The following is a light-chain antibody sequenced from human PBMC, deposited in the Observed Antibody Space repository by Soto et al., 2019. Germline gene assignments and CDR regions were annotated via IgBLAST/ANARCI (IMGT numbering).Light chain of an antibody. Sequence: EIVLTQSPATLSLSTGERATLSCRASQSVSSYLAWYQQKPGQAPRLLIYDASTRATGIPARFSGSGSGTDFTLTISSLEPEDFAVYYCQQRSNWPPITFGQGTRL. CDR1: QSVSSY. CDR3: QQRSNWPPIT. J-gene: IGKJ5*01. CDR2: DAS. V-gene: IGKV3-11*01.